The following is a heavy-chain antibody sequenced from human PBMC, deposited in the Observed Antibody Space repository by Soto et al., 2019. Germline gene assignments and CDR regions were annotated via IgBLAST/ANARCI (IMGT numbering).Heavy chain of an antibody. Sequence: QVQLVQSGTEVKKPGASVKVSCKTSGYTFAYYGITWVRQAPGQPLEWMGWVSANNRVTNYAQKFRDRVNMTTDTSTTTTYMELRSLSSDDTAIYFCARDRQYEALPDWGQGTLVIV. CDR2: VSANNRVT. CDR3: ARDRQYEALPD. V-gene: IGHV1-18*01. D-gene: IGHD2-8*01. J-gene: IGHJ4*02. CDR1: GYTFAYYG.